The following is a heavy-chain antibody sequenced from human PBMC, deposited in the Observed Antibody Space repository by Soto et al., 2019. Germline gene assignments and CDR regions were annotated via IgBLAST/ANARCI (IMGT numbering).Heavy chain of an antibody. CDR3: ARVYRGLVVVPRGVNWFGP. Sequence: EVQVLESGGGLVQPGGSLRLSCAASGFTFSSYAMSWVRQAPGKGLEWVSIVSGSGGTTYYADSVKGRFTISRDNSKSTLYLQMHGLRAEDTSIYYCARVYRGLVVVPRGVNWFGPWGQGTLVTVSS. CDR2: VSGSGGTT. J-gene: IGHJ5*02. V-gene: IGHV3-23*01. CDR1: GFTFSSYA. D-gene: IGHD2-2*01.